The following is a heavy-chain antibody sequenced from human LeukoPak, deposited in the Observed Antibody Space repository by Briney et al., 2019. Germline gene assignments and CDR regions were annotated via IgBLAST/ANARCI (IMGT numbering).Heavy chain of an antibody. D-gene: IGHD6-6*01. CDR2: ISGSGGST. Sequence: PGGSLRLSCAASGFTFSSYAMSWVRQAPGKGLEWVSAISGSGGSTYYADSVKGRFTISRDNSKNTLYLQMNSLRAEDTAVYYCAKGLEYSSSSRVGFDYWGQGTLVTVSS. CDR3: AKGLEYSSSSRVGFDY. CDR1: GFTFSSYA. J-gene: IGHJ4*02. V-gene: IGHV3-23*01.